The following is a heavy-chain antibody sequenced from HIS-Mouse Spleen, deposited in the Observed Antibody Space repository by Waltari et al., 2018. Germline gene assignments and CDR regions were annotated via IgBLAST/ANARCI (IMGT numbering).Heavy chain of an antibody. Sequence: QLQLQESGPGLVKPSETLSLTCTVSGGSISSSSYYWGWIRQPPGKGLGWIGRIYYRGGTYSNPSLKSLVTISVGTSKNQFSLKLSSVTAADTAVYYCAREIPYSSSWYDWYFDLWGRGTLVTVSS. CDR3: AREIPYSSSWYDWYFDL. J-gene: IGHJ2*01. V-gene: IGHV4-39*07. CDR1: GGSISSSSYY. D-gene: IGHD6-13*01. CDR2: IYYRGGT.